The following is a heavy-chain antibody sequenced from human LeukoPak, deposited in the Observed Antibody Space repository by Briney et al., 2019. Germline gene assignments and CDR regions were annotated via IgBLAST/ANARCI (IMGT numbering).Heavy chain of an antibody. CDR3: ARAVGGYDLHMDV. V-gene: IGHV4-34*01. D-gene: IGHD5-12*01. Sequence: SETLSLTCAVYGGSLSGYYWSWIRQPPGKGLEWIGEINHSGSTNYNPSLKSRVTISVDTSKNQFSLKLSSVTAADTAVYYCARAVGGYDLHMDVWGKGTTVTVSS. J-gene: IGHJ6*03. CDR1: GGSLSGYY. CDR2: INHSGST.